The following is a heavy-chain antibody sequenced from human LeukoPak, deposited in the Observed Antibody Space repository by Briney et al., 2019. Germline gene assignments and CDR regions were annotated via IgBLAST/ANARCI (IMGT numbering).Heavy chain of an antibody. V-gene: IGHV4-34*01. CDR2: INHSGST. Sequence: SETLSLTCAVYGGSFSGYYWSWIRQPPGKGLEWIGEINHSGSTNYNPSLKSRVTISVDTSKNQFSLKLSSVTAADTAVYYCARGSTVRNIVVVTAQYREFDPWGQGTLVTVSS. D-gene: IGHD2-21*02. J-gene: IGHJ5*02. CDR3: ARGSTVRNIVVVTAQYREFDP. CDR1: GGSFSGYY.